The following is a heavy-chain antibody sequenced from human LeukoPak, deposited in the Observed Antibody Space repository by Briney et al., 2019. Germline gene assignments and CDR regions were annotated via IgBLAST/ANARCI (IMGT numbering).Heavy chain of an antibody. D-gene: IGHD6-19*01. V-gene: IGHV3-33*01. CDR1: GFTFSNYG. J-gene: IGHJ4*02. CDR2: IWYDGVNK. Sequence: GGSLRLSCAASGFTFSNYGMHWVRQTPGKGLEWVGTIWYDGVNKYYADAVKGRFTISRDNSKNTLYLQMNSLRAEDTAVYYCASRRIAVPTTRAFDYWGQGTLVTVSS. CDR3: ASRRIAVPTTRAFDY.